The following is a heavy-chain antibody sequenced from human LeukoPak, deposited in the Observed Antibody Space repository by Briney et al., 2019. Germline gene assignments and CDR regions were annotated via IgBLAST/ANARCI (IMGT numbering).Heavy chain of an antibody. V-gene: IGHV3-30*09. D-gene: IGHD6-19*01. CDR2: ILYDGSNK. CDR3: ARDRGYSSGHPLDY. CDR1: VFTFSTYS. J-gene: IGHJ4*02. Sequence: GRSLRLSCAASVFTFSTYSMHWVRQAPGKGLEWVALILYDGSNKYYADSVKGRFAISRDNSENTLYLQMNSLRAEDTAVYYCARDRGYSSGHPLDYWGQGTLVTVSS.